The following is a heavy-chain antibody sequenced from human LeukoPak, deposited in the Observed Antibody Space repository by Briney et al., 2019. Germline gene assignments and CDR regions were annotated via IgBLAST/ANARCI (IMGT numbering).Heavy chain of an antibody. V-gene: IGHV3-21*01. J-gene: IGHJ5*01. CDR1: GFTFSSYS. D-gene: IGHD3-10*01. Sequence: PGGSLRLSCAASGFTFSSYSMNWVRQAPGKGLEWVSSISSSSSYIYYADSVKGRFTISRDNAKNSLYLQMNSLRAEDTAVYYCWSAVDDCGSGSGNWFVSWGQGTLVTVSS. CDR2: ISSSSSYI. CDR3: WSAVDDCGSGSGNWFVS.